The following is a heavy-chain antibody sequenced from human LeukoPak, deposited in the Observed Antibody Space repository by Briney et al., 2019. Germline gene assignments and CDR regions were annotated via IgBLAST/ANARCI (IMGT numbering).Heavy chain of an antibody. D-gene: IGHD2-21*01. V-gene: IGHV3-30*01. J-gene: IGHJ4*02. CDR2: ISYDGSNK. CDR3: ARDQAIPAYYFDY. CDR1: GFTFSSYA. Sequence: PGRSLRLSCAASGFTFSSYAMHWVRQAPGKGLEWVAVISYDGSNKYYADSVKGRFTISRDNSKNTLYLQKNSLRAEDTAVYYCARDQAIPAYYFDYWGQGTLVTVSS.